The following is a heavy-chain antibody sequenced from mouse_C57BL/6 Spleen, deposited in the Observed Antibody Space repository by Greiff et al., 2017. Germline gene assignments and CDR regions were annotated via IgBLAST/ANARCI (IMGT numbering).Heavy chain of an antibody. D-gene: IGHD2-4*01. CDR1: GYTFTDSY. CDR2: INPNNGGT. Sequence: EVQLQQSGPELVKPGASVKISCKASGYTFTDSYMNWVKQSHGKSLEWIGDINPNNGGTSYNQKFKGKATLTVDKSSSTAYMELRSLTSEASAVYYCARIYDYDGGLWFAYWGQGTLVTVSA. CDR3: ARIYDYDGGLWFAY. V-gene: IGHV1-26*01. J-gene: IGHJ3*01.